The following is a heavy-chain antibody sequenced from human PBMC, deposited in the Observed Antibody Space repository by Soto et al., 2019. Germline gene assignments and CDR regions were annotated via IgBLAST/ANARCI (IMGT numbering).Heavy chain of an antibody. D-gene: IGHD5-18*01. V-gene: IGHV4-61*01. Sequence: PSETLSLTCTVSGDSVTSGNYYWSWIRQPPGKGLEWIGYIYYSGNTNYSPSLKSRVTISLDTSNNQFSLKLSSVTAADTAVYYCARIPVDISMIYWFDPWGQGTLVTVSS. J-gene: IGHJ5*01. CDR1: GDSVTSGNYY. CDR2: IYYSGNT. CDR3: ARIPVDISMIYWFDP.